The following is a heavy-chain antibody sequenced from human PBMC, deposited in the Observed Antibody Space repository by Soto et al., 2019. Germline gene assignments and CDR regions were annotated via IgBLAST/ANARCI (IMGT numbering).Heavy chain of an antibody. Sequence: QVQLVESGGGVVQPGRSLRLSCAASGFTFSSYAMHWVRQAPGKGLEWVAVISYDGSNKYYADSVKGRFNISRDNSKNTLYLQMNSLRAEDTAVYYCARDGAARPLDYWGQGTLVTVSS. CDR3: ARDGAARPLDY. CDR2: ISYDGSNK. CDR1: GFTFSSYA. J-gene: IGHJ4*02. D-gene: IGHD6-13*01. V-gene: IGHV3-30-3*01.